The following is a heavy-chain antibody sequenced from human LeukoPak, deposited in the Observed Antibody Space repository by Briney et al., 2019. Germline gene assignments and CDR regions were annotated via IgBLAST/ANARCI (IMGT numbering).Heavy chain of an antibody. CDR2: IKQDGSEK. Sequence: GSLRLSCAASGFTFSSYWMNWVRQAPGKGLEWVANIKQDGSEKNYVDAVKGRFTVSRDNAKNSVYLQLNSLRVEDTAVYYCAREYSFLDVWGQGTTVTVSS. D-gene: IGHD2-15*01. CDR3: AREYSFLDV. J-gene: IGHJ6*02. CDR1: GFTFSSYW. V-gene: IGHV3-7*01.